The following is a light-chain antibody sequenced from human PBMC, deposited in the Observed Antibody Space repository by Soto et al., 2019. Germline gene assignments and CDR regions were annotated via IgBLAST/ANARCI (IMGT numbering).Light chain of an antibody. CDR2: GNS. CDR3: QSYDSSLSAYYV. CDR1: SSNIGAGYD. J-gene: IGLJ1*01. Sequence: QSVLTQPPSVSGAPGQRVTISCTGSSSNIGAGYDVHWYQQLPGTAPKLLIYGNSNRPSGVPHRFSGSKSGTSASLAITGLQAEDEADYYCQSYDSSLSAYYVFGTGTKGTVL. V-gene: IGLV1-40*01.